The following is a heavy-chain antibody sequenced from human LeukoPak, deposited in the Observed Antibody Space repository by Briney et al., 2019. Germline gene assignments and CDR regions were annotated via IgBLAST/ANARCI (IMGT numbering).Heavy chain of an antibody. J-gene: IGHJ6*03. CDR1: GFTFDDYG. V-gene: IGHV3-43D*03. CDR2: ISWDGGST. D-gene: IGHD2/OR15-2a*01. Sequence: GGSLRLSCAASGFTFDDYGMSWVRQAPGKGLEWVSLISWDGGSTYYADSVKGRFTISRDNSKNSLYLQMNSLRAEDTALYYCAKVPVTFYYYYMDVWGKGTTVTVSS. CDR3: AKVPVTFYYYYMDV.